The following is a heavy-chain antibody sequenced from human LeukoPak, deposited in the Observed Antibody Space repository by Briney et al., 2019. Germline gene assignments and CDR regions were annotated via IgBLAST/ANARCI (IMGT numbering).Heavy chain of an antibody. CDR1: GFTFSSYE. CDR3: ARDQNMVRGVTLAFDI. CDR2: ISSSGSTI. V-gene: IGHV3-48*03. D-gene: IGHD3-10*01. J-gene: IGHJ3*02. Sequence: GGSLRLSCAASGFTFSSYEMNWVRQAPGKGLEWVSYISSSGSTIYYADSVKGRFTISRDNAKNSLYLQMNSLRAEDTAVYYCARDQNMVRGVTLAFDIWGQGTMVTVSS.